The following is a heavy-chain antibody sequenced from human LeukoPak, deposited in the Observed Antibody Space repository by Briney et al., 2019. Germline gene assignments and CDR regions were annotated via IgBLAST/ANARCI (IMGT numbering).Heavy chain of an antibody. J-gene: IGHJ6*02. CDR1: GYTFTSYG. D-gene: IGHD5-18*01. Sequence: ASVKVSCKASGYTFTSYGISWVRQAPGQGLEWMGWISAYNGNTNYAQKLQGRVTMTTDTSTSTAYMELRSLRSDDTAMYYCARGVRGYSYGFGMDVWGQGTTVTVSS. CDR2: ISAYNGNT. CDR3: ARGVRGYSYGFGMDV. V-gene: IGHV1-18*01.